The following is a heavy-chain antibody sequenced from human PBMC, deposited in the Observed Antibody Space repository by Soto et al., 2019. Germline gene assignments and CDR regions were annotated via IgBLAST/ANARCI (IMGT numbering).Heavy chain of an antibody. J-gene: IGHJ4*02. CDR2: ITPMFGTP. V-gene: IGHV1-69*13. CDR1: GGTFSRYT. D-gene: IGHD3-22*01. Sequence: SVKVSCKAPGGTFSRYTITWVRQAPGQGLEWTGGITPMFGTPNYAQKFQGRVTITADESTSTAYMELSSLRSEDTAMYYCARDGTLYDSSAYYYLYWGQGTLVTVSS. CDR3: ARDGTLYDSSAYYYLY.